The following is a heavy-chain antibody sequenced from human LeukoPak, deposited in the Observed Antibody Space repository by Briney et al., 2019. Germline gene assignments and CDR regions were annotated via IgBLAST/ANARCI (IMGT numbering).Heavy chain of an antibody. CDR1: GYSLTRFC. Sequence: ASVKLSCKVSGYSLTRFCMSWARQAPGKGLEWMGRSYPEDGETIYAQMFQGRVTMSEDTSTDTAYMELSSLSSDDTAVYYGATDYYGDYFDAFDIWGQGTMVTVSS. CDR2: SYPEDGET. CDR3: ATDYYGDYFDAFDI. D-gene: IGHD4-17*01. V-gene: IGHV1-24*01. J-gene: IGHJ3*02.